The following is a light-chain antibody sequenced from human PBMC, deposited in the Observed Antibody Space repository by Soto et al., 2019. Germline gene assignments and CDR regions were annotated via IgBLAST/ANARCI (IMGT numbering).Light chain of an antibody. J-gene: IGLJ2*01. CDR3: QSYDNSLRVSV. V-gene: IGLV1-40*01. CDR2: GNS. Sequence: VLTQPPSVSGAPGQTVTISCAGSSSNIGAGYEIHWYQQIPGAVPKLLIYGNSNRPSGVPDRFFGSKSDTSASLAITGLQAEDEADYYCQSYDNSLRVSVFGGGTKLTVL. CDR1: SSNIGAGYE.